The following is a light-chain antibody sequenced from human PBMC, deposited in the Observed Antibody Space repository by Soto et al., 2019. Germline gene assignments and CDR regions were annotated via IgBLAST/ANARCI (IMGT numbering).Light chain of an antibody. CDR1: QSVRSD. V-gene: IGKV3-15*01. CDR3: QQRSNWPT. Sequence: EIVMTQSPATLSVSPGERATLSCRASQSVRSDLVWYQQKPGQAPRLLIYGASTRATAIPARYSGSGSGTEFNLTISSLQSEDFAVYYCQQRSNWPTFGQGTRLEIK. CDR2: GAS. J-gene: IGKJ5*01.